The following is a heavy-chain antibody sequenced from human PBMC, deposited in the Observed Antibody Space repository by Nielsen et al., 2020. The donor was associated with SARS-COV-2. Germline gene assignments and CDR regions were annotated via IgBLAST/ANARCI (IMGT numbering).Heavy chain of an antibody. J-gene: IGHJ4*02. Sequence: GESLKISCAASGFGLSNYWMYWVRQSPEKGLMWVAHIDYEGSLTSYADSVKGRFTISRDNGKNSLYLQMNSLRVEDTAVYYCAREGRNLPLDYWGQGTLVTVSS. CDR2: IDYEGSLT. CDR3: AREGRNLPLDY. V-gene: IGHV3-74*01. CDR1: GFGLSNYW.